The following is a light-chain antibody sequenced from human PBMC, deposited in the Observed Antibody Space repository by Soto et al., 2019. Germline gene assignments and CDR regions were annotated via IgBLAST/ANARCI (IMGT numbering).Light chain of an antibody. Sequence: HSALTQPASVSGSPGQSITISCTGTSSDVGYYDYVSWYQQHPGKAPKLIIYEVSNRPSGVSDRFSGSKSGNTASLTISWLQPEDEADYYCSSFTTITTLVFGTGTKLTVL. V-gene: IGLV2-14*01. CDR1: SSDVGYYDY. CDR3: SSFTTITTLV. J-gene: IGLJ1*01. CDR2: EVS.